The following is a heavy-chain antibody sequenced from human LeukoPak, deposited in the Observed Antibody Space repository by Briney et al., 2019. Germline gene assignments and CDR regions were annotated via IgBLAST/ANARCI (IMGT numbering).Heavy chain of an antibody. D-gene: IGHD6-13*01. CDR3: AKGIIAAAGDYYYYYMDV. J-gene: IGHJ6*03. Sequence: GGSLRLSCAASGFTFSTYWMSWVRQAPGKGLEWVANIKQDGSNKYYADSVKGRFTISRDNSKNTLYLQMNSLRAEDTAVYYCAKGIIAAAGDYYYYYMDVWGKGTTVTISS. V-gene: IGHV3-7*01. CDR2: IKQDGSNK. CDR1: GFTFSTYW.